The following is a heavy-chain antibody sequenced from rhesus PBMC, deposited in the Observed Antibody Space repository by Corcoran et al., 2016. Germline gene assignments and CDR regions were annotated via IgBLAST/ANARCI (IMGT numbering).Heavy chain of an antibody. CDR3: ARDGVAIAAATWFDY. Sequence: QVQLQESGPAVVKPSETLSLTCAVSGASIRDDYCWSWIRPPPGKGLEWIGYIYGSGGRNNYNPSLKNRVTISIDTSKNQFSLKLSSVTAADTAVYYCARDGVAIAAATWFDYWGQGVLVTVSS. V-gene: IGHV4-106*01. J-gene: IGHJ4*01. D-gene: IGHD6-43*01. CDR2: IYGSGGRN. CDR1: GASIRDDYC.